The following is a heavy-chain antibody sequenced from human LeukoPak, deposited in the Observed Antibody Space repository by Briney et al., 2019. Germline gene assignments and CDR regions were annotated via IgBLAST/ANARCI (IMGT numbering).Heavy chain of an antibody. D-gene: IGHD6-19*01. J-gene: IGHJ3*02. V-gene: IGHV4-34*01. Sequence: PSETLSLTCAVYGGSFSGYYWSWIRQPPGKGLEWIGEINHSGSTNYNPSLKSRVTISVDTSKNQFSLKLSSVTAADTAVYYCARLSYSSGWSDAFDIWGQGTMVTVSS. CDR3: ARLSYSSGWSDAFDI. CDR2: INHSGST. CDR1: GGSFSGYY.